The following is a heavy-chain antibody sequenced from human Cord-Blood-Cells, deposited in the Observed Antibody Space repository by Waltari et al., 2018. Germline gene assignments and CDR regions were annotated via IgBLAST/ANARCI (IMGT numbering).Heavy chain of an antibody. J-gene: IGHJ4*02. Sequence: QVQLQQWGAGLLKPSETLSLTCAVSGGSFSGYYWSWIRQPPGKGLAWIGEINHSGSTNYNPSRKSRVTISVDTSKNQFSLKLSSVTAADTAVYYCARQWGETVTYYFDYWGQGTLVTVSS. CDR1: GGSFSGYY. CDR3: ARQWGETVTYYFDY. D-gene: IGHD1-26*01. CDR2: INHSGST. V-gene: IGHV4-34*01.